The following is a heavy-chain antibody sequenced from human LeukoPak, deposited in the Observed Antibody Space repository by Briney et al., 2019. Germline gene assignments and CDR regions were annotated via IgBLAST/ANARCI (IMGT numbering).Heavy chain of an antibody. V-gene: IGHV3-11*01. CDR3: GLYSSRGRLHY. J-gene: IGHJ4*02. Sequence: TGGSLRLSCAASGFTFSDYYMSWIRQAPGKGLEWVSYISSSGSTIYYADSVKGRFTISRDNAKNSLYLQMNSLRAEDTAVYYCGLYSSRGRLHYWGQGTLVTVSS. CDR2: ISSSGSTI. CDR1: GFTFSDYY. D-gene: IGHD6-13*01.